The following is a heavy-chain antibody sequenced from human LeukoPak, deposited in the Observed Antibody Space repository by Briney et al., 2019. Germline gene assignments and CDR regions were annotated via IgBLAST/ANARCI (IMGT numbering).Heavy chain of an antibody. CDR3: ARQSISGSSLSYFDY. J-gene: IGHJ4*02. D-gene: IGHD3-22*01. V-gene: IGHV4-59*01. CDR1: GGSISSYY. Sequence: SETLSLTCTVSGGSISSYYWSWIRQPPGKGLEWIGNIYDSGSTNYNPSLKSRVTISVDTSKNQCSLKLSSVTAADTAVHYCARQSISGSSLSYFDYWGQGTLVNVSS. CDR2: IYDSGST.